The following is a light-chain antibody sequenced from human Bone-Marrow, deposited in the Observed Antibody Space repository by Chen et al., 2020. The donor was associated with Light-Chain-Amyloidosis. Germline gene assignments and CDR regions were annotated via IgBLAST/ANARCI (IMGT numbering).Light chain of an antibody. J-gene: IGLJ3*02. V-gene: IGLV2-23*02. CDR2: EVN. Sequence: QSALTQPASVSGSPGQSITISCTGTSSDIGGYDLISWYQRHPGKAPKLIIYEVNQRPSGVSYRFSGSKSGNTASLTIAGLQAEDEAYYFCCSYAITVNFCWVFGGGTKLTVL. CDR1: SSDIGGYDL. CDR3: CSYAITVNFCWV.